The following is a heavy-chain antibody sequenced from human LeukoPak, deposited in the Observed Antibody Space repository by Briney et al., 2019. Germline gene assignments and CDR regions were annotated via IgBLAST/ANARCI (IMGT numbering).Heavy chain of an antibody. D-gene: IGHD1-26*01. J-gene: IGHJ4*02. V-gene: IGHV3-23*01. CDR3: AAWYSGTFRVDY. CDR2: ISASGGGT. Sequence: GGSLRLSCAASGFIFSNYAMSWLRQAPGKGPEWVSAISASGGGTYYADSVKGRFTISRDNSKNTLYAQMNSLRAEDTAVYYCAAWYSGTFRVDYWGQGTLVTVSS. CDR1: GFIFSNYA.